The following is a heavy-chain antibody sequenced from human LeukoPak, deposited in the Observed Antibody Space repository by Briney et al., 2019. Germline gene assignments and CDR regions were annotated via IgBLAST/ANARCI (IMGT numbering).Heavy chain of an antibody. J-gene: IGHJ4*02. CDR1: GFTFSGCG. V-gene: IGHV3-30*02. Sequence: GGSLRLSCAASGFTFSGCGMHWVRQAPGKGLVGVAFMWYYGRDKYYEDSVKGQFTISRDNSKNTLYLQMNSLRAEDTAVYYCAKDPYSYGSYFDYWGQGTLVTVSS. CDR3: AKDPYSYGSYFDY. CDR2: MWYYGRDK. D-gene: IGHD5-18*01.